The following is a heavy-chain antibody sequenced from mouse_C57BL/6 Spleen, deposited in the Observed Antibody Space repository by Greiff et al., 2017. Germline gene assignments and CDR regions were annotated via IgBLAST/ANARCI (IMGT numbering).Heavy chain of an antibody. Sequence: VQLQQSGPELVKPGASVKISCKASGYTFTDYYMNWVKQSHGKSLEWIGDINPNNGGTSYNQKFKGKDTLTVDKSSSTAYMALRRLTSEDSAVXDCARGSNPRYYAMDYWGQGTSVTVSS. CDR1: GYTFTDYY. CDR3: ARGSNPRYYAMDY. CDR2: INPNNGGT. D-gene: IGHD2-5*01. V-gene: IGHV1-26*01. J-gene: IGHJ4*01.